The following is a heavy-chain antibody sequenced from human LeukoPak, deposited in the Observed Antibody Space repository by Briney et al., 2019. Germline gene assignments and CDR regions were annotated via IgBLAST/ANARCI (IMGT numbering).Heavy chain of an antibody. Sequence: SETLSLTCTVSGGSISEFYWSWIRQPPGKGLEWIGYIYNSGSTSYNPSLKSRVTISLDTSKSQFSLRLRSVTAADTAVYYCARHWYSSGWGYFDYWGQGTLVTVSS. J-gene: IGHJ4*02. D-gene: IGHD6-19*01. CDR1: GGSISEFY. CDR3: ARHWYSSGWGYFDY. V-gene: IGHV4-59*08. CDR2: IYNSGST.